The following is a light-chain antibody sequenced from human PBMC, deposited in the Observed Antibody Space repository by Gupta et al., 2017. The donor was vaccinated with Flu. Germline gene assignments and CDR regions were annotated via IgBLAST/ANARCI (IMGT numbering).Light chain of an antibody. CDR3: QQNDSSSWT. CDR1: QDVRTW. CDR2: KAS. V-gene: IGKV1-5*03. Sequence: GEEVSVTCGSSQDVRTWVAWYQQKPRKVPKLLISKASILESGLPSRFTGRGSRTEFTLTISGLQPDVFATYYCQQNDSSSWTFGQGTKVEIK. J-gene: IGKJ1*01.